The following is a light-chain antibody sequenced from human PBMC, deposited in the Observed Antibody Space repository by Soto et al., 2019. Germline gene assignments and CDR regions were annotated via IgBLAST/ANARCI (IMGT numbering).Light chain of an antibody. V-gene: IGKV3-20*01. CDR3: QQYGNSLYT. Sequence: EIVLTQSPGTLSLSPGETATLSCRASQSVNSNYLAWYRQKPGQAPRLLISGASTRATGIPDRFSGSGSGTDFTLIINTLEPEYCAVYYCQQYGNSLYTFGQGTKLEI. J-gene: IGKJ2*01. CDR2: GAS. CDR1: QSVNSNY.